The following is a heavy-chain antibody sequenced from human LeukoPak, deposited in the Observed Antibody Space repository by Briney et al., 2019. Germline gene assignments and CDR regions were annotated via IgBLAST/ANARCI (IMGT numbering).Heavy chain of an antibody. CDR3: ARGPGFRGIFDY. D-gene: IGHD3-16*01. J-gene: IGHJ4*02. V-gene: IGHV3-66*01. Sequence: GGSLRLSCAASGLIITDNYMSWVRQAPGKGLEWVSGIHSGYNTYYADSVKGRFTISRDTPKNTLYLQMSSLRVEDTAVYYCARGPGFRGIFDYWGQGTLVTVSS. CDR2: IHSGYNT. CDR1: GLIITDNY.